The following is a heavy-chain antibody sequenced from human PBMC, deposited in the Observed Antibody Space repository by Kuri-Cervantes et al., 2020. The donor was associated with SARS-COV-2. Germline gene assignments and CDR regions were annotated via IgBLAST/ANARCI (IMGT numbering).Heavy chain of an antibody. CDR2: ISSSSSYI. CDR3: ARPRSGYYFEAFDI. Sequence: GESLKISCAASGFTFSSYSMNWVRQAPGKGLEWVSSISSSSSYIYYADSVKGRFTISRDNSKNTLYLQMNSLRAEDTAVYYCARPRSGYYFEAFDIWGQGTMVTVSS. J-gene: IGHJ3*02. CDR1: GFTFSSYS. D-gene: IGHD3-3*01. V-gene: IGHV3-21*01.